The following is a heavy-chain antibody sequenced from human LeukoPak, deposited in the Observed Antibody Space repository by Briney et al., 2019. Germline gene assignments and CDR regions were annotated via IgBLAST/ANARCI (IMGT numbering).Heavy chain of an antibody. CDR2: MYYSGST. CDR3: ARDPARQLVPSYFDY. CDR1: GGSISSYY. V-gene: IGHV4-59*01. J-gene: IGHJ4*02. Sequence: PSETLSLTCTVSGGSISSYYWSWIRQPPGKGLEWIGYMYYSGSTSYSPSLKSRVTMSIDTSKNQFSLKLSSVTAADTAVYYCARDPARQLVPSYFDYWGQGTLVTVSS. D-gene: IGHD6-13*01.